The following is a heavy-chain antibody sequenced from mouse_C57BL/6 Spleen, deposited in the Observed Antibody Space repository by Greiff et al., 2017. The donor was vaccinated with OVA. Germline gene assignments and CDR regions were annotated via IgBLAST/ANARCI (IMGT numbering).Heavy chain of an antibody. CDR2: ISSGSSTI. D-gene: IGHD1-1*01. J-gene: IGHJ4*01. Sequence: EVKVEESGGGLVKPGGSLKLSCAASGFTFSDYGMHWVRQAPAKGLEWVAYISSGSSTIYYADTVKGRFTISRDNAKNTLFLQMTSLRSEDTAMYYCARRYGSSIYYYAMDYWGQVTSVTVSS. CDR3: ARRYGSSIYYYAMDY. V-gene: IGHV5-17*01. CDR1: GFTFSDYG.